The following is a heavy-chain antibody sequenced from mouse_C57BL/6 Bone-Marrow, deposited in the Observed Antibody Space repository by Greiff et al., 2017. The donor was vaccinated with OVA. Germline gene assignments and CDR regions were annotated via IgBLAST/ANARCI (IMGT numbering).Heavy chain of an antibody. CDR2: IRRKSNNYAK. Sequence: EVKLVESGGGLVQPKGSLKLSCAASGFSFNTYAMNWVRQAPGQGLEWVARIRRKSNNYAKYYAVTVKDRFTISRDDSESMLYLQMNNLITEGAAMYYCVRLRQYWGQGTLVTVSA. D-gene: IGHD2-12*01. CDR1: GFSFNTYA. V-gene: IGHV10-1*01. J-gene: IGHJ3*01. CDR3: VRLRQY.